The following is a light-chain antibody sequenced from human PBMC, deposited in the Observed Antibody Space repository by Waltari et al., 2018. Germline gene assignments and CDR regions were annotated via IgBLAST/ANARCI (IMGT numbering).Light chain of an antibody. Sequence: QAALTQPPSVSGSPGQSVTISCTGTSSDIGGYNYVSWYQQHPGKAPKLMIYDVTKRPPVVSDRFSGSKSGNTASLTISGLQAEDEADYHCSSYAGSNTYVLFGGGTRLTVL. CDR3: SSYAGSNTYVL. J-gene: IGLJ2*01. V-gene: IGLV2-11*01. CDR2: DVT. CDR1: SSDIGGYNY.